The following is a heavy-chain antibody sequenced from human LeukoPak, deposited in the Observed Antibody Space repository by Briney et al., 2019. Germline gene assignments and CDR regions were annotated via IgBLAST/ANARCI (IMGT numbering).Heavy chain of an antibody. CDR1: GGSFSGYY. Sequence: SETLSLTCAVYGGSFSGYYWSWIRQPPGEGLEWIGEINHSGSTNYNPSLKSRVTISVDTSKNQFSLKLSSVTAADTAVYYCARERYDSSGYDAFDIWGQGTMVTVSS. CDR3: ARERYDSSGYDAFDI. CDR2: INHSGST. D-gene: IGHD3-22*01. V-gene: IGHV4-34*01. J-gene: IGHJ3*02.